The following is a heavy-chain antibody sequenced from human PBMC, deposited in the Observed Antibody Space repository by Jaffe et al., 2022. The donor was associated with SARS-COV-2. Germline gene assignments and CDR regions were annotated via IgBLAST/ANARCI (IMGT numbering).Heavy chain of an antibody. J-gene: IGHJ2*01. CDR3: ALRRSNWYFDI. V-gene: IGHV2-5*02. Sequence: QITLKESGPTLVKPTQTLTLTCTVSGFSLRSSGVGVGWIRQPPGKALEWLALIYWDDDKRYSPSLKSRLTITKDTSKNQVVLTMTNMDPVDTATYYCALRRSNWYFDIWGRGTLVTVSS. CDR2: IYWDDDK. CDR1: GFSLRSSGVG.